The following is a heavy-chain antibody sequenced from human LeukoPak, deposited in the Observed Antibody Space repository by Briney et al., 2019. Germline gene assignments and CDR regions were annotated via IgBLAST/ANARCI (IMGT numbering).Heavy chain of an antibody. CDR1: GFTFSSYG. V-gene: IGHV3-23*01. J-gene: IGHJ4*02. CDR3: AKAPIRYSSSSNYFDY. CDR2: ISGSGGST. Sequence: PGGSLRLSCAASGFTFSSYGMSWVRQAPGKGLEWVSAISGSGGSTYYADSVKGRFTISRDNSKNTLYLQMNSLRAEDTAVYYCAKAPIRYSSSSNYFDYWGQGTLVTVSS. D-gene: IGHD6-13*01.